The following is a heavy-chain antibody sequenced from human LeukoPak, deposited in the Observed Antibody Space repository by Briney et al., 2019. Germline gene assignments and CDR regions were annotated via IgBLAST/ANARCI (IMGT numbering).Heavy chain of an antibody. CDR1: GFTVSSNY. CDR2: IYSGGST. Sequence: GGSLRLSCAASGFTVSSNYMSWVRQAPGKGLEWVSVIYSGGSTYYADSVNGRFTISRDNSKNTLYLQMNSLRAEDSAVYYCARDPVGGAVYNCSDPGDQGTLATVS. J-gene: IGHJ5*02. D-gene: IGHD3-16*01. V-gene: IGHV3-53*01. CDR3: ARDPVGGAVYNCSDP.